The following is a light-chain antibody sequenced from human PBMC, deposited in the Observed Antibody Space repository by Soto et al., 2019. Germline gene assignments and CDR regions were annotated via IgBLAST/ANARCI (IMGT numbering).Light chain of an antibody. V-gene: IGLV1-51*01. CDR3: GSWDSSLSAEV. CDR2: DDN. J-gene: IGLJ1*01. CDR1: SSNIGGNS. Sequence: QSVLTQPPSVSAAPGQKVTISCSGSSSNIGGNSVSWYQQLPGTAPKLLIYDDNKRPSGIPDRFSGSKSGTSATLGITGFQTGDEADYYCGSWDSSLSAEVFGTGTKVNVL.